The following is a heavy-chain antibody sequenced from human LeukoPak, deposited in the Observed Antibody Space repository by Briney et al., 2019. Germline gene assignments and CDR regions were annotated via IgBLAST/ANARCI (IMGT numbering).Heavy chain of an antibody. CDR3: ARQGVRGPRRYWFDP. V-gene: IGHV4-34*01. CDR2: INHSGST. J-gene: IGHJ5*02. CDR1: GGSISSYY. D-gene: IGHD3-10*01. Sequence: SETLSLTCTVSGGSISSYYWSWIRQPPGRGLEWIGEINHSGSTNYNPSLKSRVTISVDTSKNQFSLKLSSVTAADTAVYYCARQGVRGPRRYWFDPWGQGTLVTVSS.